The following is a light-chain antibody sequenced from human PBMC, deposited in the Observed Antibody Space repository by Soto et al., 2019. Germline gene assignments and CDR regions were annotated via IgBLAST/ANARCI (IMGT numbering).Light chain of an antibody. V-gene: IGLV2-11*01. CDR3: CSYVDTDTWV. J-gene: IGLJ3*02. Sequence: QSVLTQPRSVSGSPGQSVTISCTGTSGDVGGYNFVSWYQQYPGKAPKLMISGVSERPSGVPDRFSGSKSGNTASLTISGLQAEDEADYYCCSYVDTDTWVFGGGTKVTVL. CDR1: SGDVGGYNF. CDR2: GVS.